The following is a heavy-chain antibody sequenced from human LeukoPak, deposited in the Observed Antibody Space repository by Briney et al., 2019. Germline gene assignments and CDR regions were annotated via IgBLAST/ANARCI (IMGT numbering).Heavy chain of an antibody. Sequence: PGGSLRLSCAASGFTFDDFAMHWVRQAPGKGLEWVSLINWDGGTTYYADSVKGRFTISRDNRKNSLYLHMRSLRAEDTALYYCAKGEGSWGGGWFDPWGQGTLVTVSS. CDR3: AKGEGSWGGGWFDP. J-gene: IGHJ5*02. CDR2: INWDGGTT. CDR1: GFTFDDFA. D-gene: IGHD3-16*01. V-gene: IGHV3-43D*03.